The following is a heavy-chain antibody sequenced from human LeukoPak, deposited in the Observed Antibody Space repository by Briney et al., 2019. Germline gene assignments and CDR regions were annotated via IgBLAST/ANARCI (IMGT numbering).Heavy chain of an antibody. D-gene: IGHD3-10*01. CDR3: AKWITMVRGEAGFDY. V-gene: IGHV3-23*01. CDR1: GFTFSSYS. CDR2: ISGSGGST. Sequence: PGGSLRLSCAASGFTFSSYSMNWVRQAPGKGLEWVSAISGSGGSTYYAASVKGRFTISRDNSKNTLYLQMNSVRAEDTAVYYCAKWITMVRGEAGFDYWGQGTLVTVSS. J-gene: IGHJ4*02.